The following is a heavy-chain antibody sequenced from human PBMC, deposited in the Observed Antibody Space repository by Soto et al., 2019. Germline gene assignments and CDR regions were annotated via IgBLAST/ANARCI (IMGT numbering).Heavy chain of an antibody. CDR1: GFTFRNSA. V-gene: IGHV3-23*01. Sequence: GGSLRLSCAVSGFTFRNSAMSWVRQAPGKGLEWVSIISGSGGTTHYADSVEGRFTISRDNSKNTLHLQMNSLGAEDTAVYYCAKMAYFGDPPGGDSWGQGTLVTVSS. CDR3: AKMAYFGDPPGGDS. J-gene: IGHJ4*02. CDR2: ISGSGGTT. D-gene: IGHD3-10*01.